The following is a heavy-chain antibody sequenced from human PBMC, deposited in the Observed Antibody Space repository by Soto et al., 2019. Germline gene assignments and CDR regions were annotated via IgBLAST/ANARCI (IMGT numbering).Heavy chain of an antibody. CDR2: IIPIFGTA. Sequence: QVQLLQSGAEVTKPGSSVQVSCKASGGTCSSYAISGVRNVPGQGLEWMGGIIPIFGTANYAQEFQGRVTITADESTSTADMGLRSLRPEDTAGDYCARDGDSSGSTYWGQGTLVSVSS. V-gene: IGHV1-69*01. CDR1: GGTCSSYA. D-gene: IGHD3-22*01. CDR3: ARDGDSSGSTY. J-gene: IGHJ4*02.